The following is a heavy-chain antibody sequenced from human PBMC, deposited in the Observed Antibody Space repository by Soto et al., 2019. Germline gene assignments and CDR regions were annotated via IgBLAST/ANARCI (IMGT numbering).Heavy chain of an antibody. J-gene: IGHJ4*02. Sequence: EEQLLESGGALVQPGGSLRLSCAASGFTFSSFGMSWVRQAPGKGLEWVSGISDSGGTTYYADSVKGRFTISRDNSRNTVYLQKNSVRADDTALYYCAKMMVATGIVYWGQGTLVTVSS. CDR1: GFTFSSFG. CDR3: AKMMVATGIVY. CDR2: ISDSGGTT. D-gene: IGHD2-21*02. V-gene: IGHV3-23*01.